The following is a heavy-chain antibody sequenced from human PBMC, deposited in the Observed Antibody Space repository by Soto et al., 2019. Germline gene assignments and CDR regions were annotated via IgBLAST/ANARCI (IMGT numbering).Heavy chain of an antibody. V-gene: IGHV1-2*04. CDR2: INPNHGGT. CDR3: ARDLRQMGTTRYQFDY. Sequence: ASVKVSCKASGYTFSDYYIHWVRQAPGQGLEWMGWINPNHGGTNYAQRFQGWVTMTRDTAITTAYMELTSLKSDDTAKYYCARDLRQMGTTRYQFDYWGQGTLVTVSS. D-gene: IGHD3-9*01. J-gene: IGHJ4*02. CDR1: GYTFSDYY.